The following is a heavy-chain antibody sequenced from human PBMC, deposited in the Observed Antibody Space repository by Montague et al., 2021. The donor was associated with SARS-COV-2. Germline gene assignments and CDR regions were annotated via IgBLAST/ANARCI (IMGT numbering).Heavy chain of an antibody. CDR2: IKNDGSEK. V-gene: IGHV3-7*01. D-gene: IGHD2-15*01. J-gene: IGHJ4*02. Sequence: SLRLSCAASGFTFVGYWMSWVRQPPGKGLEWVAHIKNDGSEKYYVDSVKGRFTISRDNAKNSLYLQMNSLRAEDTAVYYCARPRGCSGGRCSNFDYWGRGTLVPVSS. CDR1: GFTFVGYW. CDR3: ARPRGCSGGRCSNFDY.